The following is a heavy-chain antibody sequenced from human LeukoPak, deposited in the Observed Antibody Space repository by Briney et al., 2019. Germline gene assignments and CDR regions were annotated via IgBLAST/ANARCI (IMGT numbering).Heavy chain of an antibody. CDR3: ARDAGSYGPDY. V-gene: IGHV4-39*07. Sequence: SETLSLTCTVSGGSISRSSYYWGWIRQPPGKGLEWIGNFYYSGGTYYNPSLKSRVTMSVDPSKNHFSLNLTSVTAADTAVYYCARDAGSYGPDYWGQGTLVTVSS. CDR1: GGSISRSSYY. CDR2: FYYSGGT. D-gene: IGHD5-18*01. J-gene: IGHJ4*02.